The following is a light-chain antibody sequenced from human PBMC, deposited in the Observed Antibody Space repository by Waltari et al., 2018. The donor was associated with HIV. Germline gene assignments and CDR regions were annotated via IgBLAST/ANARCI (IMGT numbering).Light chain of an antibody. CDR2: RNN. J-gene: IGLJ2*01. CDR1: SSNIGRNY. Sequence: QSVLTQPPSASGTPGQRITISCSGSSSNIGRNYVYWYQQLPGTAPKLLIYRNNLPPAGVPDRLSGAKSGTTASLAISGRRAEEEADYYCATWEDTLSGHVVFGGGTKLNVL. CDR3: ATWEDTLSGHVV. V-gene: IGLV1-47*01.